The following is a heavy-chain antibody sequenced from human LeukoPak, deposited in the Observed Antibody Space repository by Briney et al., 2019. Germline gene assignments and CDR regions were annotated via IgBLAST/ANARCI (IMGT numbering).Heavy chain of an antibody. CDR3: ASETRWLQLGDAFDI. Sequence: SETLSLTCAVSGGSISSSNWWSWVRQPPGKGLEWIGEIYHSGSTNYNPSLKSRVTISVDKSKNQFSLKLSSVTAADTAVYYCASETRWLQLGDAFDIWGQGTMVTVSS. CDR2: IYHSGST. J-gene: IGHJ3*02. D-gene: IGHD5-24*01. V-gene: IGHV4-4*02. CDR1: GGSISSSNW.